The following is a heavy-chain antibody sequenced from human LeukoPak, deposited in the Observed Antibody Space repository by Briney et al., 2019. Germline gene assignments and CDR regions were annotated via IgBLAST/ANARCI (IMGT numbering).Heavy chain of an antibody. Sequence: SETLSLTCTVSGVSISSSNSYWGWIRQPPGTGLEWIGSIYYSGNTYYNASLKSQVSISIDTSKNQFFLRLTSVTAADTAVYYCARQTGSGLFILPGGQGTLVTVSS. CDR2: IYYSGNT. J-gene: IGHJ4*02. D-gene: IGHD3/OR15-3a*01. CDR3: ARQTGSGLFILP. V-gene: IGHV4-39*01. CDR1: GVSISSSNSY.